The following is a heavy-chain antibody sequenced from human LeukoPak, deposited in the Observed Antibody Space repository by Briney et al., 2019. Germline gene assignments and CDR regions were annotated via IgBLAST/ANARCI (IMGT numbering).Heavy chain of an antibody. D-gene: IGHD6-13*01. V-gene: IGHV1-18*01. J-gene: IGHJ3*02. Sequence: GASVKVSCKASGYTFTSYGISWVRQAPGQGLEWMGWISAYNGNTNYAQKLQGRVTVTTDTSTSTAYMELRSLRSDDTAVYYCARDMRIAAAGPLDAFDIWGQGTMVTVSS. CDR3: ARDMRIAAAGPLDAFDI. CDR2: ISAYNGNT. CDR1: GYTFTSYG.